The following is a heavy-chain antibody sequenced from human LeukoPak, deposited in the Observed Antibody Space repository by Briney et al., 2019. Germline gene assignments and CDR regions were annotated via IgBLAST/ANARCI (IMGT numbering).Heavy chain of an antibody. CDR3: ARDGSGYEFLDY. Sequence: RASETLSLTCAVYGGSFSGYYWSWIRQPPGKGLEWIGEINHSGSTNYNPSLKSRVTISVDTSKNQSSLKLSPVTAADTAVYYCARDGSGYEFLDYWGQGTLVTVSS. CDR2: INHSGST. J-gene: IGHJ4*02. V-gene: IGHV4-34*01. D-gene: IGHD5-12*01. CDR1: GGSFSGYY.